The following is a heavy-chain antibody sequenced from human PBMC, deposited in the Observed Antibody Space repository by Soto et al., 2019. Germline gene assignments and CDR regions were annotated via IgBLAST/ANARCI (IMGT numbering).Heavy chain of an antibody. J-gene: IGHJ3*02. V-gene: IGHV3-21*01. CDR3: ARDSFRAFDI. D-gene: IGHD2-15*01. CDR2: ISSSSSYI. CDR1: GFTFSSYS. Sequence: VGSLRLSCAASGFTFSSYSMNWVRQAPGKGLEWVSSISSSSSYIYYADSVKGRFTISRDNAKNSLYLQMNSLRAEDTAVYYCARDSFRAFDIWGQGTMVTVSS.